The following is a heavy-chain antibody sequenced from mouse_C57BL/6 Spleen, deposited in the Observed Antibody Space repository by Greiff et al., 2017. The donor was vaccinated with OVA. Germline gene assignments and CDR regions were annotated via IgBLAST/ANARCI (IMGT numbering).Heavy chain of an antibody. CDR1: GFSLTSYG. V-gene: IGHV2-2*01. CDR3: ARRGDGNYGGGTLDY. D-gene: IGHD2-1*01. CDR2: IWSGGST. J-gene: IGHJ2*01. Sequence: QVQLQQSGPGLVQPSQSLPITCTVSGFSLTSYGVHWVRQSPGKGLEWLGVIWSGGSTDYNAAFISRLSISKDNSKSQVFFKMNSLQADDTAIYYCARRGDGNYGGGTLDYWGQGTTLTVSS.